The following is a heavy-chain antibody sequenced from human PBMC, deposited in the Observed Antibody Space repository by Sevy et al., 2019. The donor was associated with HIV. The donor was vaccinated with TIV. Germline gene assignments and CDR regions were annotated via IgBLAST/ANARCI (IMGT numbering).Heavy chain of an antibody. D-gene: IGHD6-6*01. V-gene: IGHV1-69*13. CDR2: IIPIFGTA. Sequence: ASVKVSCKASGGTFSSYAISWVRQAPGQGLEWMGGIIPIFGTANYAQKFQGRVTVTADESTSPAYMELSSRRSEDTAVYYCARGLIATRRGGGYYFDYWGQGTLVTVSS. J-gene: IGHJ4*02. CDR1: GGTFSSYA. CDR3: ARGLIATRRGGGYYFDY.